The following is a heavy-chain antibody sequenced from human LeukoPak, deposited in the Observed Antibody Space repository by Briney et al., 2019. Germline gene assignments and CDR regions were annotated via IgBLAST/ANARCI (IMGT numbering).Heavy chain of an antibody. CDR1: GYTFTSYD. V-gene: IGHV1-8*01. CDR3: ARGLYRDYYYYMDV. Sequence: ASVKVSCKASGYTFTSYDINWVRQATGQGLEWMGRMNPNSGNTGYAQKFQGRVTMTRNTSISTAYMELSSLRSEDTAVYYCARGLYRDYYYYMDVWGKGTTVTVSS. J-gene: IGHJ6*03. D-gene: IGHD2/OR15-2a*01. CDR2: MNPNSGNT.